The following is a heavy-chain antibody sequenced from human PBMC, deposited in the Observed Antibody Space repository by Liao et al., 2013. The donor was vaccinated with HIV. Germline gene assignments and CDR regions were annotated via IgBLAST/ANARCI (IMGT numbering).Heavy chain of an antibody. V-gene: IGHV4-39*07. CDR3: ARSMTTITANWFDP. CDR2: TT. J-gene: IGHJ5*02. Sequence: QLQLQESGPGLVKPSETLSLTCTVSGGSINSSIYNWGWIRQPPIEKTTYYNPSLKSRVTISVDTSKNQFSLRLTSVTAADTAVYYCARSMTTITANWFDPWGQGTLVTVSS. CDR1: GGSINSSIYN. D-gene: IGHD5-24*01.